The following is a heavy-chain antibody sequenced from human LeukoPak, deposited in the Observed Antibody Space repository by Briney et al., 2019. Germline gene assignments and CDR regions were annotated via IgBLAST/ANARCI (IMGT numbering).Heavy chain of an antibody. CDR2: INHSGST. D-gene: IGHD6-13*01. CDR3: ARARNSSSWFSRPFDY. J-gene: IGHJ4*02. V-gene: IGHV4-34*01. CDR1: GGSFSGYY. Sequence: SETLSLTCAVYGGSFSGYYWSWIRQPPGKGLEWIGEINHSGSTNYNPSLKSRVTISVDTSKNQFSLKLSSVTAADTAVYYCARARNSSSWFSRPFDYWGQGTLVTVSS.